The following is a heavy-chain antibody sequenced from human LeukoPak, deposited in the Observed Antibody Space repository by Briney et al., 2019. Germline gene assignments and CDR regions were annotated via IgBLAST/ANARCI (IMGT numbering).Heavy chain of an antibody. V-gene: IGHV3-7*01. J-gene: IGHJ6*02. CDR2: IKQDGSEK. Sequence: AGGSLRLSCPVSGFTFSNYWMSWVRQAPGKGLEWVANIKQDGSEKYYVDSVKGRFTISRDNAKNSLYLQMNSLRAEDTAVYYCARDYYDSSGYYYSGPPYYYYYGMDAWGQGTTVTVSS. CDR3: ARDYYDSSGYYYSGPPYYYYYGMDA. D-gene: IGHD3-22*01. CDR1: GFTFSNYW.